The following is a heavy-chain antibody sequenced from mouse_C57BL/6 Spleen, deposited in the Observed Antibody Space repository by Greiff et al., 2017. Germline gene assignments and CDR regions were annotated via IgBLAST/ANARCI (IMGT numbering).Heavy chain of an antibody. CDR2: IYPGDGDT. V-gene: IGHV1-82*01. CDR1: GYAFSSSW. D-gene: IGHD2-3*01. CDR3: ARWLLLYYAMDY. Sequence: QVQLQQSGPELVKPGASVTISCKASGYAFSSSWMNWVKQRPGKGLEWIGRIYPGDGDTNYNGKFKGKATLTADKSSSTAYMQLSSLTSEDSAVYFCARWLLLYYAMDYWGQGTSVTVSS. J-gene: IGHJ4*01.